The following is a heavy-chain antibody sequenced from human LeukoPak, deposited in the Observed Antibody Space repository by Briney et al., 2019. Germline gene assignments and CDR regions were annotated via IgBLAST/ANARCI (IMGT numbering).Heavy chain of an antibody. CDR2: IYYRGST. V-gene: IGHV4-59*01. D-gene: IGHD3-22*01. CDR3: ARDLGDSSGYYGISGFGY. Sequence: SETLSLTCTVSGGSISRYYWSWIRQPPGKGLEWIGYIYYRGSTNYNPSLKSRVTISVDTSKDQFSLKLSSVTAADTAVYYCARDLGDSSGYYGISGFGYWGQGTLVTVSS. J-gene: IGHJ4*02. CDR1: GGSISRYY.